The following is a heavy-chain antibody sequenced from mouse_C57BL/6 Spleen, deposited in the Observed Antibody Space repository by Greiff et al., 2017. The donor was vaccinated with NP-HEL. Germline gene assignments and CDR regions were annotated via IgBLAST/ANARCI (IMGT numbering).Heavy chain of an antibody. V-gene: IGHV5-9-1*02. CDR3: TRDPSGDYYAMDY. J-gene: IGHJ4*01. CDR2: ISSGGDYI. CDR1: GFTFSSYA. D-gene: IGHD6-1*01. Sequence: EVHLVESGEGLVKPGGSLKLSCAASGFTFSSYAMSWVRQTPEKRLEWVAYISSGGDYIYYADTVKGRFTISRDNARNTLYLQMSSLKSEDTAMYYCTRDPSGDYYAMDYWGQGTSVTVSS.